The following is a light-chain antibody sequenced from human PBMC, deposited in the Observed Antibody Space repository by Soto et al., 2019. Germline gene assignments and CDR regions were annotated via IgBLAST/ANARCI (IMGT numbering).Light chain of an antibody. V-gene: IGKV3-11*01. CDR2: DAS. CDR1: QSVRTS. Sequence: EIVLTQSTATLSLSPGERATLSCRASQSVRTSLAWYQQQPGQAPRLLIYDASNKATGIPARFSGSGSGTDFTLTISSLDPKDFAVYYCQQRRNWPGTFGHGTKVEIK. J-gene: IGKJ1*01. CDR3: QQRRNWPGT.